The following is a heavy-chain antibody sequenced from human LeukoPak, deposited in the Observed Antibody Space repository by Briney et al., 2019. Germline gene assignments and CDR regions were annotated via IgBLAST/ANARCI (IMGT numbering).Heavy chain of an antibody. Sequence: GGSLRLSCAASGFTFSSYGMHWVRQAPGKGPEWVAFIRYDGSNKYYADSVKGRFTISRDNSKNTLYLQMNSLRAEDTAVYYCAKDDYYDTSGYRDWGQGTLVTVSS. CDR2: IRYDGSNK. CDR3: AKDDYYDTSGYRD. CDR1: GFTFSSYG. J-gene: IGHJ4*02. V-gene: IGHV3-30*02. D-gene: IGHD3-22*01.